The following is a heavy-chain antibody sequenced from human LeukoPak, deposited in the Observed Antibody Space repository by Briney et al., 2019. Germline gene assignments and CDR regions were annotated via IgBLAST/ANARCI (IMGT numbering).Heavy chain of an antibody. CDR2: IWYDGSNK. CDR3: ARDGSDGDHHFDY. V-gene: IGHV3-33*01. D-gene: IGHD2-21*02. CDR1: GFTFSSYG. Sequence: PGGSLRLSCAASGFTFSSYGVHWVRQAPGKGLEWVAVIWYDGSNKYYADSVKGRFTISRDNSKNTLYLQINSLRAEDTAVYYCARDGSDGDHHFDYWGQGTLVTVSS. J-gene: IGHJ4*02.